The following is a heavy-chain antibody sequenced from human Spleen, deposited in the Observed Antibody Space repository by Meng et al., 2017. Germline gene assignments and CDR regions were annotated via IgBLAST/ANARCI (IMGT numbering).Heavy chain of an antibody. D-gene: IGHD6-13*01. CDR3: VRDEDISAAGKLFGDY. CDR2: IDPKSGDT. V-gene: IGHV1-2*06. Sequence: QVHVGQSGGGVKEPGASVKVSCKASGYTFPDYWLHWVRRAPGQGLEWMGRIDPKSGDTHYAQRFQGRVTMTGDTSISTAYMELSGLRSDDTAMYYCVRDEDISAAGKLFGDYWGQGTLVTVSS. J-gene: IGHJ4*02. CDR1: GYTFPDYW.